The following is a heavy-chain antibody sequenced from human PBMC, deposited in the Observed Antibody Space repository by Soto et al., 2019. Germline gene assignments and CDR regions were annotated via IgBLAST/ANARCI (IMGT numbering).Heavy chain of an antibody. V-gene: IGHV3-33*01. J-gene: IGHJ3*02. CDR3: ARVRVVVVAGEAFDI. Sequence: QVQLVESGGGVVQPGRSLRLSCAASGFTFSSYGMHWVRQAPGKGLEWVAVIWYDGSNKYYADSVKGRFTISRDNSKNTLHLEMNSRRAGDTAVYYCARVRVVVVAGEAFDILGQGTMVTVSS. D-gene: IGHD2-15*01. CDR1: GFTFSSYG. CDR2: IWYDGSNK.